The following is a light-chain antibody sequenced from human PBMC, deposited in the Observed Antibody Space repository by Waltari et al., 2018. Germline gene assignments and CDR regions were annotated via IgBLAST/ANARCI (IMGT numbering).Light chain of an antibody. CDR1: QSVSSY. Sequence: EIVLTQSPATLSLSPGERATLSCRASQSVSSYLAWYQQTPGQAPRRLIYDASDRATGIPARFSGSGSGTDFTLTISSLEPEDFAVYYCQQRSPPITFGQGTRLEIK. CDR3: QQRSPPIT. CDR2: DAS. J-gene: IGKJ5*01. V-gene: IGKV3-11*01.